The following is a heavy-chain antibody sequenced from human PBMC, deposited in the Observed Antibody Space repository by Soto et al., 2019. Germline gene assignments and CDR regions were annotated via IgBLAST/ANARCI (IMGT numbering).Heavy chain of an antibody. CDR3: ARVARMVRGVIDYYGMDV. CDR1: GGSISSYY. J-gene: IGHJ6*02. Sequence: SETLSLTCTVSGGSISSYYWSWIRQPPGKGLEWIGYIYYSGSTNYNPSLKSRVTISVDTSKNQFSLKLSSVTAADTAVYYCARVARMVRGVIDYYGMDVWGQGTTVTVSS. V-gene: IGHV4-59*01. D-gene: IGHD3-10*01. CDR2: IYYSGST.